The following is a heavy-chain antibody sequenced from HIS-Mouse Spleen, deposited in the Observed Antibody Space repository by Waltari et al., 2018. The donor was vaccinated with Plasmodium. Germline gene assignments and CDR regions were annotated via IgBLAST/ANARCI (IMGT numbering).Heavy chain of an antibody. Sequence: QVQLQESGPGLVKPSETLSLTCTVSGGSISSYYWNWIRQPPGKGLEWIGYIYYSGSTHYRPSLKSRVTISVDTSKNQFSLKLSSVTAADTAVYYCAREVNSGTFDYWGQGTLVTVSS. V-gene: IGHV4-59*01. D-gene: IGHD1-26*01. J-gene: IGHJ4*02. CDR3: AREVNSGTFDY. CDR2: IYYSGST. CDR1: GGSISSYY.